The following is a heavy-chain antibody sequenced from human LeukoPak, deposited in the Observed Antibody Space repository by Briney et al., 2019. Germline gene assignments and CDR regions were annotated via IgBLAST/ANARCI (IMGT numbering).Heavy chain of an antibody. CDR3: ARTGESSGWQYYFDY. Sequence: SEALSLTCTVSGGSISSYYWSWIRQPPGKGLEWIGYIYSSGSTNYNPSLKSRVTISVDTSKNQFSLKLSSVTAADTAVYYCARTGESSGWQYYFDYWGQGALVTVSS. CDR1: GGSISSYY. D-gene: IGHD6-19*01. V-gene: IGHV4-59*08. CDR2: IYSSGST. J-gene: IGHJ4*02.